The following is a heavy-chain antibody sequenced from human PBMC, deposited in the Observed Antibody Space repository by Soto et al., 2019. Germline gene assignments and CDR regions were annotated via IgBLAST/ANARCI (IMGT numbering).Heavy chain of an antibody. J-gene: IGHJ3*02. CDR1: GFTFSSYS. V-gene: IGHV3-48*01. CDR3: ARDRSGSGWPEAFDI. Sequence: EVQLVESGGGLVQPGGSLRLSCAASGFTFSSYSMNWVRQAPGKGLEWVSYISSSSSTIYYADSVKGRFTISRDNAKNSLYLQMNSLRAEDTAVYYCARDRSGSGWPEAFDIWVQGTMVTVSS. CDR2: ISSSSSTI. D-gene: IGHD6-19*01.